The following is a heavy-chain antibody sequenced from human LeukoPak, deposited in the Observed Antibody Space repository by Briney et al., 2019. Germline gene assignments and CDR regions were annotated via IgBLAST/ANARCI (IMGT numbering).Heavy chain of an antibody. D-gene: IGHD6-19*01. V-gene: IGHV1-8*03. CDR3: ARGERSGWYLVFVDY. J-gene: IGHJ4*02. CDR1: GYTFTSYD. Sequence: ASVKVSCKASGYTFTSYDINWVRQATGQGLEWMGWMNPNSGNTGYAQKFQGRVNITRNTSISTAYMELSSLRSDDTALYYCARGERSGWYLVFVDYWGQGTLVTVSS. CDR2: MNPNSGNT.